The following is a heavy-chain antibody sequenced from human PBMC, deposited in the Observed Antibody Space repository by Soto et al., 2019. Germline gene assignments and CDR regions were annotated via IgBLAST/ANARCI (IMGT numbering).Heavy chain of an antibody. J-gene: IGHJ4*02. CDR2: IWYDGSNK. CDR1: GFTFSSYG. Sequence: QVQLVESGGGVVQPGRSLRLSCAASGFTFSSYGMHWVRQAPGKGLEWVAVIWYDGSNKYYADSVKGRFTSSRDNSKNTLYLQMNSLRAEDTAVYYCARDQEGRIQLWFTPFGFDDWGQGTLVTVSS. V-gene: IGHV3-33*01. D-gene: IGHD5-18*01. CDR3: ARDQEGRIQLWFTPFGFDD.